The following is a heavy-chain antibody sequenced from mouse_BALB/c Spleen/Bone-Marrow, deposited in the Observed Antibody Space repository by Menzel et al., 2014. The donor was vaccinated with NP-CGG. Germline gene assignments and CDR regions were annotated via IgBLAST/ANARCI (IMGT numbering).Heavy chain of an antibody. Sequence: QVQLQHSGPELVKPGASVRMSCKASGYTFTTYYIHWVKQRPGQGLEWIGRIYPSNVNTNYNEKFRGKATLTADKSSSTAYMQLSSLTSEDSAVYFCARWLLPYYAMDYWGQGTSVTVSS. CDR2: IYPSNVNT. CDR1: GYTFTTYY. J-gene: IGHJ4*01. CDR3: ARWLLPYYAMDY. V-gene: IGHV1S56*01. D-gene: IGHD2-3*01.